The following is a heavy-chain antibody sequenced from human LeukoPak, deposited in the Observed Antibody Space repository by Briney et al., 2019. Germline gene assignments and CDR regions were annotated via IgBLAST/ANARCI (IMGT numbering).Heavy chain of an antibody. V-gene: IGHV3-30*03. Sequence: GGSLRLSCAASGFTFSSYGMHWVRQAPGKGLEWVAVISYDGSNKYYADSVKGRFTISRDNSKNTLYLQMNSLRAEDTAVYYCARDRAVAGRAPDAFDIWGQGTMVTVSS. J-gene: IGHJ3*02. D-gene: IGHD6-19*01. CDR1: GFTFSSYG. CDR3: ARDRAVAGRAPDAFDI. CDR2: ISYDGSNK.